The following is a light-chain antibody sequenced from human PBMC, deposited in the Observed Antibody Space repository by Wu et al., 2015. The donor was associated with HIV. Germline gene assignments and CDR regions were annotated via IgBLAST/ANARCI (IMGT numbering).Light chain of an antibody. CDR1: QRMSSSY. Sequence: EIVLTQWPGTLSLSPGERATLSCRASQRMSSSYIAWYQQKPGQAPRLLIYGASTRAADIPDRFSGSGSGTDFSLTISRLEPEDSAVYYCHQYGSGYLYKFGQGTKLEIK. CDR2: GAS. J-gene: IGKJ2*01. CDR3: HQYGSGYLYK. V-gene: IGKV3-20*01.